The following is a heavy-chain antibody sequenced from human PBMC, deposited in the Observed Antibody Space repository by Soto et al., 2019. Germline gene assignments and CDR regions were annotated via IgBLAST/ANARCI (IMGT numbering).Heavy chain of an antibody. V-gene: IGHV3-53*01. CDR1: GFTVSNYD. Sequence: QLVESGGGSIHAGGSMRLSCVVSGFTVSNYDMAWVRRAPGKGLEWASIIQSGGTTYYPDYAQGRFIISRDNSRNTVYLQMSSLRVEDTGVYSCVRVLYGSGVVDFWGQGSLITVSS. J-gene: IGHJ4*02. D-gene: IGHD3-10*01. CDR3: VRVLYGSGVVDF. CDR2: IQSGGTT.